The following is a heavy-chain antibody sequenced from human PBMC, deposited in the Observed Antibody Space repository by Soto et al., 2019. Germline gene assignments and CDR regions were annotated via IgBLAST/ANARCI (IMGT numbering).Heavy chain of an antibody. D-gene: IGHD3-9*01. J-gene: IGHJ6*02. V-gene: IGHV4-31*03. CDR1: GGSISSGGYY. CDR2: IYYSGST. Sequence: QVQLQESGPGLVKPSQTLSLTCTVSGGSISSGGYYWSWIRQHPGKGLEWIGYIYYSGSTYYNPSLKSRFTISVDTSKNQFTLKLSSVTAADTAVYYCARAVLRYFDWLLGGGGVDMDVWGQGTTVTVSS. CDR3: ARAVLRYFDWLLGGGGVDMDV.